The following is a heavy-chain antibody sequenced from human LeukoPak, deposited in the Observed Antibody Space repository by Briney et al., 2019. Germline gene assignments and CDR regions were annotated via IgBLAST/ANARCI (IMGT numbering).Heavy chain of an antibody. Sequence: GGSLRLSCAASGFTVSSNYPSWVRQAPGKGLEWVSVIYSGGSTSYADSVMGRFTISRDNPKNTLYLQMNSLRAEDTAVYYCARGRWIYYGSGSYYYWGQGTLVTVSS. CDR3: ARGRWIYYGSGSYYY. CDR2: IYSGGST. V-gene: IGHV3-66*01. CDR1: GFTVSSNY. J-gene: IGHJ4*02. D-gene: IGHD3-10*01.